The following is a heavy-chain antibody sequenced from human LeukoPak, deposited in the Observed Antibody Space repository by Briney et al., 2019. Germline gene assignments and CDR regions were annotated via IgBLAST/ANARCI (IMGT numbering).Heavy chain of an antibody. CDR1: GYTFTGYY. V-gene: IGHV1-2*06. Sequence: ASVKVSCKASGYTFTGYYMHWVRQAPGQGLEWMGRINPNSGGTNYAQKFQGRVTMTRDTSISTAYMELSRLRSDDTAVYYCARDMSATRYYYYYGMDVWGQGTTVTVSS. J-gene: IGHJ6*02. CDR2: INPNSGGT. CDR3: ARDMSATRYYYYYGMDV. D-gene: IGHD2-15*01.